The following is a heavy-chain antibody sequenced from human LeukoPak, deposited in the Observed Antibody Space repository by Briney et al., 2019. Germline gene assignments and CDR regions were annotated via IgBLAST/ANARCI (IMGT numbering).Heavy chain of an antibody. CDR2: IYSSGRT. J-gene: IGHJ3*02. Sequence: SETLSLTCTVSGDSISSGSYYWSWIRQPAGEGLEWIGRIYSSGRTHYSPSLKSRVTISVDTSKNQFSLKLSSVTAADTAVYYCARGTTVTMNDAFDIWGQGTMVTVSS. CDR1: GDSISSGSYY. V-gene: IGHV4-61*02. CDR3: ARGTTVTMNDAFDI. D-gene: IGHD4-17*01.